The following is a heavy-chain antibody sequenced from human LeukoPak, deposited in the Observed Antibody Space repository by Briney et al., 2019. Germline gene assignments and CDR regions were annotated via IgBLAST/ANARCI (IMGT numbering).Heavy chain of an antibody. CDR2: INNSGNII. V-gene: IGHV3-48*02. J-gene: IGHJ6*03. CDR1: GFTFCSFS. CDR3: VRGYFYYMDV. D-gene: IGHD2-21*01. Sequence: GGSLRLSCAASGFTFCSFSMHCVRQAPGTGLECVAYINNSGNIIYYADSVKGRFAISRDNAKNSVYLQMNSLRDGDTAVYYCVRGYFYYMDVWGKGTTVTVSS.